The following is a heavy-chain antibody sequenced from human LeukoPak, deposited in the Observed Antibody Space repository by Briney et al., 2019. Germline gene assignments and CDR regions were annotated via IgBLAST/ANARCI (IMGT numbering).Heavy chain of an antibody. CDR2: IYYSGST. CDR1: GGSFSSYY. J-gene: IGHJ2*01. V-gene: IGHV4-59*08. D-gene: IGHD2-2*01. CDR3: ARSPPFYCSSTSCYHYWYFDL. Sequence: SETLSLTCAVYGGSFSSYYWSWIRQPPGKGLEWIGYIYYSGSTNYNPSLKSRVTISVDTSKNQFSLKLSSVTAADTAVYYCARSPPFYCSSTSCYHYWYFDLWGRGTLVTVSS.